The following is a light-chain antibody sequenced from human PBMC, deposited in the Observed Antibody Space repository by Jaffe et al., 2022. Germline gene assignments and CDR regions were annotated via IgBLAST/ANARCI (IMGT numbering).Light chain of an antibody. V-gene: IGKV3-15*01. J-gene: IGKJ2*01. Sequence: EKVMTQSPTTLSVSPGERATLSCRASESVDNKLAWYQQKPGQAPRLLIFGASTRATGLPGRFSGSGSGTEFTLSISSVQSEDFAVYYCQQYSYWPPSFGQGTKLEIK. CDR1: ESVDNK. CDR3: QQYSYWPPS. CDR2: GAS.